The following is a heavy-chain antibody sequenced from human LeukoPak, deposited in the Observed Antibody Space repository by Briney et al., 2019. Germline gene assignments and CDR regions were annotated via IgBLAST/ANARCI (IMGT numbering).Heavy chain of an antibody. J-gene: IGHJ4*02. Sequence: PSETLSLTCAVYGGSFSGYYWSWIRQPPGKGLEWIGEINHSGSTNYNPSLKSRVTISVDTSKNQFSLKLSSVTAADTAIYYCARDMNPTHYFDYWGQGTLVTVSS. CDR2: INHSGST. V-gene: IGHV4-34*01. CDR1: GGSFSGYY. D-gene: IGHD3-16*01. CDR3: ARDMNPTHYFDY.